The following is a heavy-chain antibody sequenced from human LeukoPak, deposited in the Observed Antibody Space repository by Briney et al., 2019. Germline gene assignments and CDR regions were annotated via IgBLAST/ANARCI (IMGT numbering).Heavy chain of an antibody. Sequence: GGSLRLSCAASGFTFSSYAMPWVRQAPGKGLEYVSAISSNGGSTYYANSVKGRFTISRDNSKNTLYIQMGSLRAEDMAVYYCASSAYDSSGYDVEWDHWGQGTLVTVSS. D-gene: IGHD3-22*01. CDR3: ASSAYDSSGYDVEWDH. CDR2: ISSNGGST. J-gene: IGHJ4*02. CDR1: GFTFSSYA. V-gene: IGHV3-64*01.